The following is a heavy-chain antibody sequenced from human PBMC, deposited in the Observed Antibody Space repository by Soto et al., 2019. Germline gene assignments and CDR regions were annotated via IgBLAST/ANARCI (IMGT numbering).Heavy chain of an antibody. D-gene: IGHD3-3*01. CDR2: IYYSGSN. Sequence: PDTLTPTCTVSCGSIRRYYWSWIWKPPGKGLEWIGYIYYSGSNNYNHSLKSRVTISVDTSKNQFSLKLSSVTAADTAVYYFAREFLEWLSPPTGHYGMDVWGQGTTVT. CDR1: CGSIRRYY. CDR3: AREFLEWLSPPTGHYGMDV. V-gene: IGHV4-59*01. J-gene: IGHJ6*02.